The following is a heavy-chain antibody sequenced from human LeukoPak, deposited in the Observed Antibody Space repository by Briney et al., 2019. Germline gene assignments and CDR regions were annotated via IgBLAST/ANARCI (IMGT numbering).Heavy chain of an antibody. J-gene: IGHJ4*02. D-gene: IGHD3-3*01. CDR2: FDPVDGET. Sequence: GASVKVPCKVSGYSLTQLSMHWVRQGIGRGLEWMGGFDPVDGETIYAQKFQGRVTMTENTSTDTAYMELSSLRSDDTAVYYCAILLEDYAFSTGSAKDYWGQGTLVTVSS. V-gene: IGHV1-24*01. CDR1: GYSLTQLS. CDR3: AILLEDYAFSTGSAKDY.